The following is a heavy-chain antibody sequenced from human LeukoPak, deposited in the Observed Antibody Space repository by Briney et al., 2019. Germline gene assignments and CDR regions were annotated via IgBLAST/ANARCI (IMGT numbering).Heavy chain of an antibody. CDR2: IYYSGNT. CDR3: ARGKYYFDY. CDR1: VDSISGYY. Sequence: SETLSLTCAVSVDSISGYYWSWIRQPPGKGLEWIGYIYYSGNTNYNPSLKSRLTTSLDTSKNQFSLKLSSVTAADTAVYYCARGKYYFDYWGQGTLVTVSS. J-gene: IGHJ4*02. V-gene: IGHV4-59*01.